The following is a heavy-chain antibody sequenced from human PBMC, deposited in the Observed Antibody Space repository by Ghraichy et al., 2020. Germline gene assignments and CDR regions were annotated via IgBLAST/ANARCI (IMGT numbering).Heavy chain of an antibody. D-gene: IGHD5-18*01. Sequence: ASVKVSCKASGYTFTSYYMHWVRQAPGQGLEWMGIINPSGGSTSYAQKFQGRVTMTRDTSTSTVYMELSSLRSEDTAVYYCARGGAAMVPFQDYMDVWGKGTTVTVSS. CDR1: GYTFTSYY. CDR2: INPSGGST. CDR3: ARGGAAMVPFQDYMDV. J-gene: IGHJ6*03. V-gene: IGHV1-46*01.